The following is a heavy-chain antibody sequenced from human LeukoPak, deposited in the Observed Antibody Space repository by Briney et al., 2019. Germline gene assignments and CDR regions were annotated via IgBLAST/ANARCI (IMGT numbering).Heavy chain of an antibody. V-gene: IGHV4-59*06. D-gene: IGHD2-15*01. CDR1: GGSITSYY. CDR2: ISYSGNT. Sequence: SETLSLTCIVSGGSITSYYWSWIRQLPGKGLEWIGYISYSGNTYYNPSLKSRVTISRDASKNQFSLNLSSMTAADTAVYYCARRVVVAGYFDYWGQGTLVTVSS. CDR3: ARRVVVAGYFDY. J-gene: IGHJ4*02.